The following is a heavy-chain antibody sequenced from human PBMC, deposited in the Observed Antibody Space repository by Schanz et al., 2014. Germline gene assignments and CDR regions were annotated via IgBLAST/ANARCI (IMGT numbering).Heavy chain of an antibody. D-gene: IGHD2-2*01. Sequence: QVQLVQSGAEVKNPGASVKVSCKASGYTFINSDINWVRQAAGQGLECMGWMNPKSGNTGYAQKFQGRVPMSRTTSISTAYMELSRLRPADTAIYYCVRAVGPAALHGYWFDPWGQGTLVTVAS. V-gene: IGHV1-8*02. CDR3: VRAVGPAALHGYWFDP. CDR2: MNPKSGNT. CDR1: GYTFINSD. J-gene: IGHJ5*02.